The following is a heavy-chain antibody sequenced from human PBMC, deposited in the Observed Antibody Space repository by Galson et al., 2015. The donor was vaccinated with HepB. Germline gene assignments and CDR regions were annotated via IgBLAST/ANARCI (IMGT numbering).Heavy chain of an antibody. CDR3: ARGSSGWLNYYGMDV. CDR1: GYTFTGYY. CDR2: INPNSGGT. Sequence: SVKVSCKASGYTFTGYYMHWVRQAPGQGLEWMGWINPNSGGTNYAQKFRGRVTMTRDTSISTAYMELSRLRSDDTAVYYCARGSSGWLNYYGMDVWGQGTTVTVSS. D-gene: IGHD6-19*01. V-gene: IGHV1-2*02. J-gene: IGHJ6*02.